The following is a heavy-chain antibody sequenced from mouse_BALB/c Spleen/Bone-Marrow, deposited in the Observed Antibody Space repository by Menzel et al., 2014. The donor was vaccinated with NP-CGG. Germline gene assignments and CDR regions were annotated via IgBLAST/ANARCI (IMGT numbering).Heavy chain of an antibody. CDR3: TRPATASHFDY. D-gene: IGHD1-2*01. CDR1: GFTFSDAW. Sequence: EVHLVESGGGLVQPGGSMKLSCAASGFTFSDAWMDWVRQSSEKGLEWVADIRSNANNHATYYAESVKGRFTISRDYSKSSVYLQRNSLRAEDTGIYYCTRPATASHFDYWGQGTTLTVSS. CDR2: IRSNANNHAT. V-gene: IGHV6-6*01. J-gene: IGHJ2*01.